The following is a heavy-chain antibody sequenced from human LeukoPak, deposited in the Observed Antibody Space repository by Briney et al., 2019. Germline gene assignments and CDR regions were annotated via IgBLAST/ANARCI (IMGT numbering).Heavy chain of an antibody. Sequence: PGGSLRLSCAASGFTFSDYYMSCIRQAPGKGLEWVSYISSSGSTIYYADSVKGRFTISRDNAKNSLYLQMNSLRAEDTAVYYCASDDCSSTSCPYYYYGMDVWGQGTTVTVSS. V-gene: IGHV3-11*01. CDR2: ISSSGSTI. CDR3: ASDDCSSTSCPYYYYGMDV. CDR1: GFTFSDYY. D-gene: IGHD2-2*01. J-gene: IGHJ6*02.